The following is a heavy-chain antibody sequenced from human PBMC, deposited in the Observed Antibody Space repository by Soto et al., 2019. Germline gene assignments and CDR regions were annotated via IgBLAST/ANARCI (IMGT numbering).Heavy chain of an antibody. V-gene: IGHV3-23*01. D-gene: IGHD6-6*01. Sequence: GGSLRLSCAASGFTFSSYAMSWVRQAPGKGLEWVSAISGSGGSTYYADSVKGRFTISRDNSKNTLYLQRNSLRAEDTAVYYCAKDGGPSIAGTVAFDIWGQGTMVTVSS. CDR1: GFTFSSYA. CDR2: ISGSGGST. J-gene: IGHJ3*02. CDR3: AKDGGPSIAGTVAFDI.